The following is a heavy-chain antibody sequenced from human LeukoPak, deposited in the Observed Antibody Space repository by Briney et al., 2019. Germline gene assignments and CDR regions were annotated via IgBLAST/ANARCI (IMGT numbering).Heavy chain of an antibody. Sequence: SETLSLTCTVSGGSISSYYWSWIRQPPGKGLEWIGYIYYSGSTNYNPSLKSRVTISVDTSKNQSSLKLSSVTAADTAVYYCARDLGYRYGMDVWGQGTTVTVSS. CDR2: IYYSGST. V-gene: IGHV4-59*01. CDR3: ARDLGYRYGMDV. J-gene: IGHJ6*02. CDR1: GGSISSYY. D-gene: IGHD5-18*01.